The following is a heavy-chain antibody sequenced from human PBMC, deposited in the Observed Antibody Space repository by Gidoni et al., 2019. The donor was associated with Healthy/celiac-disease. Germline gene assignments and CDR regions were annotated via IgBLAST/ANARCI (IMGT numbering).Heavy chain of an antibody. Sequence: QVQLQESGPGLVKPSPTLSLTCTVSDCSISSASYYCPWIRQPAGTGLARTGRTYTSGSTNYNPSLKSRVTISVETSKNQFSMKLSSVTAADTAVYYCARGLIYPGGMDVWGQGTTVTVSS. J-gene: IGHJ6*02. D-gene: IGHD3-10*01. CDR1: DCSISSASYY. CDR3: ARGLIYPGGMDV. V-gene: IGHV4-61*02. CDR2: TYTSGST.